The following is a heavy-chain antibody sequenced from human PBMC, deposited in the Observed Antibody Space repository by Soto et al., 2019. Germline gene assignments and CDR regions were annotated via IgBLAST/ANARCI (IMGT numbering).Heavy chain of an antibody. CDR3: ESCVSTACYTKCGLQLFEL. Sequence: SETLSLTCSLSIFSIISLCYWCCVRQPPGKCLECIGIIYHSVTTNYSPYLKSRVTISIDTSKNQFSLTLRSVTAADAAVYYCESCVSTACYTKCGLQLFELWGKGSMVTVSS. CDR2: IYHSVTT. D-gene: IGHD2-2*02. V-gene: IGHV4-38-2*01. CDR1: IFSIISLCY. J-gene: IGHJ4*02.